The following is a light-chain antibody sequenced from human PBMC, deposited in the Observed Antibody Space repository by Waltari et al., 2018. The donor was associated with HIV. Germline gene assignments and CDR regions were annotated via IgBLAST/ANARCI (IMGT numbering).Light chain of an antibody. CDR3: SSYAGSNNYV. CDR2: EVT. V-gene: IGLV2-8*01. CDR1: SSDVGGYNY. J-gene: IGLJ1*01. Sequence: QSALTQPPSASGSPGQSVTLSFTGTSSDVGGYNYVSWYQQHPGKAPKLMIYEVTKRPSGVPDRFSGSKSGNTASLTVSGLQAEDEADYYCSSYAGSNNYVFGTGTKVTVL.